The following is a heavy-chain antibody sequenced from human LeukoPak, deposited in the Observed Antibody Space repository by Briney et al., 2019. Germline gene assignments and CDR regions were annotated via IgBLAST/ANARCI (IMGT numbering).Heavy chain of an antibody. D-gene: IGHD3-10*02. J-gene: IGHJ6*03. CDR3: AELGITMIGGV. V-gene: IGHV3-48*03. CDR1: GFTFSSYS. CDR2: ISSSGTTI. Sequence: GGSLRLSCAGSGFTFSSYSMNWVCQAPGKGLEWVSYISSSGTTIYYADSVKGRFTISRDNAKNSLYLQMNSLRAEDTAVYYCAELGITMIGGVWGKGTTVTISS.